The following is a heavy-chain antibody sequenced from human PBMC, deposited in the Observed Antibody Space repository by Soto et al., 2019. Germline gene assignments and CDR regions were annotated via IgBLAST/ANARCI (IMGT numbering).Heavy chain of an antibody. V-gene: IGHV4-59*01. CDR2: IYHSGST. Sequence: QVQLQESGPGLVKPSETLSLTCTVSGDSISDYYWTWIRQPPGKGLEWIGYIYHSGSTYYNPALKSRVTISLDASRNQFSLKLNSVTAADTAVYYGARASRNYFAYWGQGTLVTVSS. CDR1: GDSISDYY. J-gene: IGHJ4*02. CDR3: ARASRNYFAY.